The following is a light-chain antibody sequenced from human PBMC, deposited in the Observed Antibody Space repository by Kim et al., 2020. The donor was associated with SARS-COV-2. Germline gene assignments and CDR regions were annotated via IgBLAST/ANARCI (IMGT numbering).Light chain of an antibody. CDR2: DAS. CDR3: QQYNNWPPYT. CDR1: QDIGVN. Sequence: EIVMTQSPATLSVSPGERATLSCRASQDIGVNLAWYQQKPGQSPTLLIYDASTRATGFPARFSGSGSGTEFTLTISGLQSEDFAIYYCQQYNNWPPYTFGQGTKLEI. J-gene: IGKJ2*01. V-gene: IGKV3-15*01.